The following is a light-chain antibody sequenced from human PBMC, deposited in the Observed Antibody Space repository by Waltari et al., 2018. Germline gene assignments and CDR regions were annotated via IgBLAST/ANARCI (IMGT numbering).Light chain of an antibody. CDR1: QSVSRT. CDR2: GAS. V-gene: IGKV3-20*01. CDR3: QNYVRLPAT. J-gene: IGKJ1*01. Sequence: EIVLTQSPGTLSLSPGERATLSCRASQSVSRTLAWYQQKPGQAPRPLIYGASTRATGIPERFSGGGSGTDFSLTISRLEPEDFAVYYCQNYVRLPATFGQGTKVEIK.